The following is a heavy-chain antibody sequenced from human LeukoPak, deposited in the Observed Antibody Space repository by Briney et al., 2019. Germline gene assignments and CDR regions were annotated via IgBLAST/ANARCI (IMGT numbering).Heavy chain of an antibody. J-gene: IGHJ3*02. Sequence: GRSLRLSCAASGFTFSSYAMHWVRQAPGKGLEWVAVISYDGSNKYYADSVKGRFTISRDNSKNTLYLQMNSLRAEDTAVYYCAREGWLNKIVYDAFDIWGQGTMVTVSS. V-gene: IGHV3-30-3*01. CDR1: GFTFSSYA. CDR2: ISYDGSNK. CDR3: AREGWLNKIVYDAFDI. D-gene: IGHD5-24*01.